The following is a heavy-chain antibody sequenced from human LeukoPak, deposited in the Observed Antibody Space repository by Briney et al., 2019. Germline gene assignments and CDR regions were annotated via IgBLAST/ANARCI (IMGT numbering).Heavy chain of an antibody. J-gene: IGHJ6*03. CDR3: ARLKRKLNYYYYMDV. D-gene: IGHD5-24*01. Sequence: SETLSLTCAVSGGSFSGYYWSWIRQPPGKGLEWIGEINHSGSTNYNPSLKSRVTISVDTSKNQFSLKLSSVTAADTAVYYCARLKRKLNYYYYMDVWGKGTTVTVSS. CDR1: GGSFSGYY. CDR2: INHSGST. V-gene: IGHV4-34*01.